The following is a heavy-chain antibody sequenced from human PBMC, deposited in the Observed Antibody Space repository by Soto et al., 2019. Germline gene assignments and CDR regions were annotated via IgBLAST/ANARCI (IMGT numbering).Heavy chain of an antibody. V-gene: IGHV5-51*01. D-gene: IGHD6-6*01. CDR3: ARTRSFTLGFYYDGMDV. Sequence: GASLKISCQGSGYSFASYWIGWVRQMPGHALEWMGIIYPGDSDTRYSPSFQGQVTISADKSLRTAYLQWTSLKASDTALYYCARTRSFTLGFYYDGMDVWGQGATVPVSS. CDR2: IYPGDSDT. J-gene: IGHJ6*02. CDR1: GYSFASYW.